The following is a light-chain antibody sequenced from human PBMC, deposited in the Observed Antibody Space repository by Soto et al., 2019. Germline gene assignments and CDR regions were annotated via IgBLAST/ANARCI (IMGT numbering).Light chain of an antibody. Sequence: IQLTQSPSSLSASVGDRVTITCRASPAIATFLAWYQQKPGTAPKLLIYGASTLQSGVPSRFSGSRSGTDYTLTIGSLQPEDFATYYCQRLIGSPWTFGHGTKVEIK. CDR1: PAIATF. CDR2: GAS. J-gene: IGKJ1*01. CDR3: QRLIGSPWT. V-gene: IGKV1-9*01.